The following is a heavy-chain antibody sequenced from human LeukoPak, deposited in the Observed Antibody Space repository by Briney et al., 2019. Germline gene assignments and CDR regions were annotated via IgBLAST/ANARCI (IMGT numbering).Heavy chain of an antibody. CDR1: RNSFTNYW. CDR2: IYPGDSDT. V-gene: IGHV5-51*01. CDR3: ARRHAALIVVSDASDI. Sequence: GESLKISCKGSRNSFTNYWIGWVRQMPGKGLEWMGIIYPGDSDTRYSPSFQGQVTISADKSIDTAYLQWSSLKALDTAMYYCARRHAALIVVSDASDIWGQGTVVNVSP. D-gene: IGHD3-22*01. J-gene: IGHJ3*02.